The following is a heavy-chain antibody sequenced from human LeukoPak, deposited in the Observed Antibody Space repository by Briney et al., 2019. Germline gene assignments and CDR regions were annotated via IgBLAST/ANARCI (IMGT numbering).Heavy chain of an antibody. Sequence: SVKVSCKASGGTFSSYAISWVRQAPGQGLEWMGRIIPIFGIANYAQKFQGRVTITADKSTSTAYMELSSLRSEDTAVYYCASGDSGYSCGYSYYYYGMDVWGQGTTVTVSS. J-gene: IGHJ6*02. V-gene: IGHV1-69*04. D-gene: IGHD5-18*01. CDR1: GGTFSSYA. CDR2: IIPIFGIA. CDR3: ASGDSGYSCGYSYYYYGMDV.